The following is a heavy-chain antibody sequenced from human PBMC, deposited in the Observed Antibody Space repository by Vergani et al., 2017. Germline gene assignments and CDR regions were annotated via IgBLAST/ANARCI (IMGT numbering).Heavy chain of an antibody. CDR1: GYTFTAYY. CDR3: AREPPLTGFFDY. J-gene: IGHJ4*02. Sequence: QVQLVQSGAEVGKPGASVKISCKASGYTFTAYYIHWVGGGGGEGVGGGGVISPDGFSTFYAQKFQGRVTITRDTSTSTVYVEVTSLRSDDTAVYYCAREPPLTGFFDYWGQGTLGTVSS. D-gene: IGHD3-9*01. V-gene: IGHV1-46*03. CDR2: ISPDGFST.